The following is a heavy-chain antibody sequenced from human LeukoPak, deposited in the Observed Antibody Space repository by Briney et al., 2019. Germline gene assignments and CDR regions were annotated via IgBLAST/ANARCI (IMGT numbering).Heavy chain of an antibody. V-gene: IGHV3-21*01. Sequence: GSLRLSCAGSGFTFSSYSMNWVRQAPGKGLEWVSSITSSSSYIYYADSVKGRFTISRDNAKKSVYLQMNSLRAEDTAVYYCARGGAYSSGWFYYYYYMDVWGKGTTVTISS. CDR1: GFTFSSYS. D-gene: IGHD6-19*01. J-gene: IGHJ6*03. CDR3: ARGGAYSSGWFYYYYYMDV. CDR2: ITSSSSYI.